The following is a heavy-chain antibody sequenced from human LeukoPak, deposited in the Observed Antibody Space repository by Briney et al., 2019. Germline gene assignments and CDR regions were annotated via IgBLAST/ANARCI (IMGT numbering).Heavy chain of an antibody. CDR2: IYYSGST. D-gene: IGHD3-16*02. Sequence: SQTLSLTCTVSGGSISSGGYYWSWIRQHPGKGLEWIGYIYYSGSTYYNPSLKSRVTISVDTSKNQFSLKLSSVTAADTAVYYCASDYVWGSYRWSYWGQGTLVTVSS. CDR1: GGSISSGGYY. J-gene: IGHJ4*02. CDR3: ASDYVWGSYRWSY. V-gene: IGHV4-31*03.